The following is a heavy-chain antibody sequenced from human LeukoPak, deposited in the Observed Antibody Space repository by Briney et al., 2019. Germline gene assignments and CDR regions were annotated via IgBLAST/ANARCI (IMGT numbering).Heavy chain of an antibody. V-gene: IGHV5-51*01. J-gene: IGHJ4*02. Sequence: PGESLKISCKGSGYSFSNYWIGWVRQMPGKGLEWMGIIYPGDSDTIYSPSLQGQVTISADKSINTAYLQWSSLQASDTAIHYCARRVGLASDYRYYFDSWGQGTLVTVSS. CDR3: ARRVGLASDYRYYFDS. CDR1: GYSFSNYW. D-gene: IGHD3-16*02. CDR2: IYPGDSDT.